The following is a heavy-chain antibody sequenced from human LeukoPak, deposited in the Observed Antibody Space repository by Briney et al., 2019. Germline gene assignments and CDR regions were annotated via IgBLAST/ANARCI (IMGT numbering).Heavy chain of an antibody. CDR1: GYTFTGYY. V-gene: IGHV1-2*02. J-gene: IGHJ6*03. D-gene: IGHD3-9*01. Sequence: GASVKVSCKASGYTFTGYYMHWVRQAPGQGLEWMGWINPNSGGTNYAQKFQGRVTMTRNTSISTACMELSSLRSEDTAVYYCARGRSYYDILTGFYYYYYYMDVWGKGTTVTISS. CDR2: INPNSGGT. CDR3: ARGRSYYDILTGFYYYYYYMDV.